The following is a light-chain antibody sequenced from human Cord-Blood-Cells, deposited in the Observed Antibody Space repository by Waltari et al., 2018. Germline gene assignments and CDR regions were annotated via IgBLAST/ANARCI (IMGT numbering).Light chain of an antibody. V-gene: IGKV1-39*01. CDR1: QSISSY. CDR3: QQSYSTMST. CDR2: AAP. J-gene: IGKJ2*01. Sequence: EIQMTQSPASLSASVGDRVTITCRASQSISSYLNWYPQKPGKDPQHLIYAAPSLQSGVPPRFRGSGSGTEFTVTISSLQPEDFATDYRQQSYSTMSTFGQGTKLEN.